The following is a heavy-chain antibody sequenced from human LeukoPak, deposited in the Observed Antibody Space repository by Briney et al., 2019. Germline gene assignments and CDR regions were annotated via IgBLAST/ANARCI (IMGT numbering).Heavy chain of an antibody. Sequence: GSSVKVSCKASGGTFSSYAISWVRQAPGQGLEWMGGIIPIFGTANYAQKFQGRVTITTDESTSTVYMELSSLRSEDTAVYYCARDRSFSSPDAFDIWGQGTMDTVSS. J-gene: IGHJ3*02. V-gene: IGHV1-69*05. D-gene: IGHD6-6*01. CDR1: GGTFSSYA. CDR2: IIPIFGTA. CDR3: ARDRSFSSPDAFDI.